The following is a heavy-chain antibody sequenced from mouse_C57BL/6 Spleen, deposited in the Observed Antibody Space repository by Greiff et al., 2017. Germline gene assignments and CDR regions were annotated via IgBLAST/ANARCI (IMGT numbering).Heavy chain of an antibody. J-gene: IGHJ2*01. CDR1: GYTFTSYW. CDR3: ARSGTTVVATGYYFDY. Sequence: VQLQESGAELVMPGASVKLSCTASGYTFTSYWMHWVKQRPGQGLEWIGEIDPSDSYTNYNQKFKGKSTLTVDKSSSTAYMQLSSLTSEDSAVYYCARSGTTVVATGYYFDYWGQGTTLTVSS. CDR2: IDPSDSYT. V-gene: IGHV1-69*01. D-gene: IGHD1-1*01.